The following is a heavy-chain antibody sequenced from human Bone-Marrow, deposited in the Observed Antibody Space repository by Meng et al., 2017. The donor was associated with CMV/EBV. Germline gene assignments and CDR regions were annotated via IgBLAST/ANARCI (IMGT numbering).Heavy chain of an antibody. J-gene: IGHJ3*02. D-gene: IGHD3-22*01. V-gene: IGHV3-30-3*01. CDR3: ARDKPDSSGNDAFDI. Sequence: GESLKISCAASGFTFSSYAMHWVRQAPGKGLEWVAVISYDGSNKYYADSVKGRFTISRDNSKNTLYLQMNSLRAEDTAVYYCARDKPDSSGNDAFDIWGQGTIVTASS. CDR1: GFTFSSYA. CDR2: ISYDGSNK.